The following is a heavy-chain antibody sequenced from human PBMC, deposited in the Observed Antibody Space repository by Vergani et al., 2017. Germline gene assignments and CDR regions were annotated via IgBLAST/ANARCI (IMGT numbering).Heavy chain of an antibody. CDR3: ARSAAGYYYSYGMDV. CDR1: GGTFSSYA. CDR2: IIPILGIA. Sequence: QVQLVQSGAEVKKPGSSVKVSCKASGGTFSSYAISWVRQAPGQGLEWMGRIIPILGIANYAQKFQGRVTITADKSTSTAYMELSSLRSEDTAVYYCARSAAGYYYSYGMDVWGQGTTVTVSS. V-gene: IGHV1-69*04. J-gene: IGHJ6*02. D-gene: IGHD6-13*01.